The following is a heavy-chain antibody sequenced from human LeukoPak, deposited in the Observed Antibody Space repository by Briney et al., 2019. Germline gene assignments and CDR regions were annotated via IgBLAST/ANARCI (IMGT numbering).Heavy chain of an antibody. CDR2: INPNSGGT. J-gene: IGHJ3*02. CDR3: ARDGDFSDAFDI. Sequence: ASVKVSCKASGYTFTGYYMHWVRQAPGQGLEWMGWINPNSGGTSYAQKFQGRVTMTRDTSISTAYMELSRLRSDDTAVYYCARDGDFSDAFDIWGQGTMVTVSS. CDR1: GYTFTGYY. D-gene: IGHD3-3*01. V-gene: IGHV1-2*02.